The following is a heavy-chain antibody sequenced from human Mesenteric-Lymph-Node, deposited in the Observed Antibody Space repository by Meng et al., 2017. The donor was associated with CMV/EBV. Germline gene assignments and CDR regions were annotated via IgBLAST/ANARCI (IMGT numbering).Heavy chain of an antibody. Sequence: GESLKISCAASGFTFSSYDMHWVRQATGKGLEWVSAIGTAGDTYYPGSVKGRFTISRENAKNSLYLQMNSLRAGDTAVYYCARGPAAYYDFWSGYYNFDYWGQGTLVTVSS. CDR1: GFTFSSYD. J-gene: IGHJ4*02. D-gene: IGHD3-3*01. CDR2: IGTAGDT. V-gene: IGHV3-13*01. CDR3: ARGPAAYYDFWSGYYNFDY.